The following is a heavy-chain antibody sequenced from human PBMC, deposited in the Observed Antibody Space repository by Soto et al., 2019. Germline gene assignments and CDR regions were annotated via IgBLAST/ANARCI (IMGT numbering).Heavy chain of an antibody. V-gene: IGHV4-30-4*01. CDR2: IYYSGST. D-gene: IGHD3-22*01. CDR1: GGSISSGDYY. CDR3: ARAYYDSSGYSPPAH. J-gene: IGHJ4*02. Sequence: PSEILSLTCTVSGGSISSGDYYWSWIRQPPGKGLEWIGYIYYSGSTYYNPSLKSRVTISVDTSKNQFSLKLSSVTAADTAVYYCARAYYDSSGYSPPAHWGQGTLVTVSS.